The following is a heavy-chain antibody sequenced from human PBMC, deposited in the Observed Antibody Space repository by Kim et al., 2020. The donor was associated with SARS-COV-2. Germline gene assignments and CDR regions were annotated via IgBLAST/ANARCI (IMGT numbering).Heavy chain of an antibody. CDR3: ARVSHLNDAFDI. Sequence: GGSLRLSCAASGFTFSSYSMNWVRQAPGKGLEWVSSISSSSSYIYYADSVKGRFTISRDNAKNSLYLQMNSLRAEDTAVYYCARVSHLNDAFDIWGQGTMVTVSS. J-gene: IGHJ3*02. V-gene: IGHV3-21*01. CDR1: GFTFSSYS. CDR2: ISSSSSYI.